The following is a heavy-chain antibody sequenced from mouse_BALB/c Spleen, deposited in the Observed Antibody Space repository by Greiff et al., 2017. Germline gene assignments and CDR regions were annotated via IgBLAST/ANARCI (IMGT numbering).Heavy chain of an antibody. J-gene: IGHJ2*01. CDR3: ARDLYAGYLDY. Sequence: EVQGVESGGGLVQPGGSLRLSCATSGFTFTDYYMSWVRQPPGKALEWLGFIRNKANGYTTEYSASVKGRFTISRDNSQSILYLQMNTLRAEDSATYYCARDLYAGYLDYWGQGTTLTVSS. D-gene: IGHD2-3*01. V-gene: IGHV7-3*02. CDR2: IRNKANGYTT. CDR1: GFTFTDYY.